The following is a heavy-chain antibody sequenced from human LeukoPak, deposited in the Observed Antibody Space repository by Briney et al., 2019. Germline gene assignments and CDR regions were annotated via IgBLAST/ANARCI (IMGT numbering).Heavy chain of an antibody. Sequence: SETLSLPYTVSGGSLRTFYWSSVRQPQGKEMEWIGYIYYRGSTTYNPSPKSRVTISVDTSKNQFSLNLTSVTAADTAVYYCARGGVFPRQFDPWGQGTLVPVPS. D-gene: IGHD3-16*01. J-gene: IGHJ5*02. CDR1: GGSLRTFY. CDR3: ARGGVFPRQFDP. CDR2: IYYRGST. V-gene: IGHV4-59*01.